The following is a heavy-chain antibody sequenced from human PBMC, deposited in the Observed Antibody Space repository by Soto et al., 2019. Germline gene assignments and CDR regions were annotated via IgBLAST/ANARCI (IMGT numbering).Heavy chain of an antibody. Sequence: GGSLRLSSAASGFTFSSYSMNWVRQAPGKGLEWVSSISSNSSYIYYADSVTGQYTISRENAKNSLYLQMKGLRAEEMAVYYCAGYCSSTSCYAGWYSGVWYGGMDVWGKGTTVTVSS. CDR2: ISSNSSYI. CDR1: GFTFSSYS. J-gene: IGHJ6*04. V-gene: IGHV3-21*01. CDR3: AGYCSSTSCYAGWYSGVWYGGMDV. D-gene: IGHD2-2*01.